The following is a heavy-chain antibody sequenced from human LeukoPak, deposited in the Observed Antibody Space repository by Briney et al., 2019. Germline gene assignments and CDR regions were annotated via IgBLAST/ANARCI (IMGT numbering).Heavy chain of an antibody. Sequence: PSETLSLTCTVSGYSITSGYYWGWIRQPPGKGLEWIGSIYYSGSTYYNPSLKSRVTISVDTSKNQFSLKLSSVTAADTAVYYCARGRRYSSSRDRSYFDYWGQGTLVTVSS. CDR1: GYSITSGYY. V-gene: IGHV4-38-2*02. CDR3: ARGRRYSSSRDRSYFDY. D-gene: IGHD6-13*01. J-gene: IGHJ4*02. CDR2: IYYSGST.